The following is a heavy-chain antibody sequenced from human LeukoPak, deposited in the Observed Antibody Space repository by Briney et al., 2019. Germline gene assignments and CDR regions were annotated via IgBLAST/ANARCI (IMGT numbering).Heavy chain of an antibody. Sequence: PSETLSLTCALYGGSFSGGYWSCMRQPPGKGLEWIGEINHSGSTNYNPSLKSRVTISVDTPKNQFSLKLSSVTAADTAVYYCATIGGSYCSSDAFDIWGQGTMVTVSS. V-gene: IGHV4-34*01. J-gene: IGHJ3*02. CDR3: ATIGGSYCSSDAFDI. CDR1: GGSFSGGY. CDR2: INHSGST. D-gene: IGHD1-26*01.